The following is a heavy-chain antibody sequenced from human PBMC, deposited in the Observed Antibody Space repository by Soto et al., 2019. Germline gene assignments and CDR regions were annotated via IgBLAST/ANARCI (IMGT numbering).Heavy chain of an antibody. CDR2: IYYSGST. Sequence: SETLSLTCTVSGGSISSYYWSWIRQPPGKGLEWIGYIYYSGSTNYNPSLKSRVTISVDTSKNQFSLKLSSVTAADTAVYYCARDSGTAIWAPIDLNWFAPWGQGTLVTVSS. CDR3: ARDSGTAIWAPIDLNWFAP. V-gene: IGHV4-59*01. D-gene: IGHD2-21*02. CDR1: GGSISSYY. J-gene: IGHJ5*02.